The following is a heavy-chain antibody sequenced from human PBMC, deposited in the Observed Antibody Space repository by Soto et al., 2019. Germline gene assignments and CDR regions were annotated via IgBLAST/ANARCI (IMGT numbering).Heavy chain of an antibody. CDR2: IKGDGSEK. V-gene: IGHV3-7*01. CDR3: AREAPGSPPDE. Sequence: PGGSLRLSCAASGLTFNNYWMSWVRQAPGKGLEWVANIKGDGSEKSYGDSVKGRFTISRDNSKNTLYLQMNSLRAEDTAVYYCAREAPGSPPDEWGQGTLVTVSS. J-gene: IGHJ4*02. CDR1: GLTFNNYW. D-gene: IGHD3-10*01.